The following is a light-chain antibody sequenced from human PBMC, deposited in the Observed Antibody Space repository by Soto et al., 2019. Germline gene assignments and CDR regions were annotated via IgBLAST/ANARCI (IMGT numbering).Light chain of an antibody. V-gene: IGKV3-11*01. CDR2: DAS. CDR1: QSVNNY. CDR3: QHRNNRPFS. J-gene: IGKJ3*01. Sequence: EIVFTQAPATLSLSPGGRATLPCRASQSVNNYLAWYQQRPGQAPRLLIYDASNRATGIPARFSGSGSGTDFTLTISSLEPEDFAVYYCQHRNNRPFSFGPGTKVDIK.